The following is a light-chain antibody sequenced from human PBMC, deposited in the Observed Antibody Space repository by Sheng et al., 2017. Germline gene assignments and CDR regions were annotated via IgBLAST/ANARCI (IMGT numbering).Light chain of an antibody. Sequence: SYVLTQPPSVSVAPGQTATLTCEGNNIGSKSLHWYQQRPGQAPVMVVHNDRDRPSGIPERFSGSNSVNTATLTITSVEAGDEADYYCQVWDSSTNHVVFGSRDHADRP. V-gene: IGLV3-21*02. CDR3: QVWDSSTNHVV. CDR2: NDR. J-gene: IGLJ2*01. CDR1: NIGSKS.